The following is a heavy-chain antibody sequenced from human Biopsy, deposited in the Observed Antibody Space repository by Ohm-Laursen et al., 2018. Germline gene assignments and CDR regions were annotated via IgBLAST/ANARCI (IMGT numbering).Heavy chain of an antibody. V-gene: IGHV1-24*01. D-gene: IGHD3-10*01. CDR2: FDREERKT. CDR3: ATGPYYDTRFYYNMRPFDF. J-gene: IGHJ4*02. CDR1: GYTLTELS. Sequence: ASVKVSCKVSGYTLTELSIHWVRQTGGKGLEWMGGFDREERKTVYAEKFQGRVTMTEDTSTDTVYMEVTSLRSDDTAVYYCATGPYYDTRFYYNMRPFDFWGQGTLVTVSS.